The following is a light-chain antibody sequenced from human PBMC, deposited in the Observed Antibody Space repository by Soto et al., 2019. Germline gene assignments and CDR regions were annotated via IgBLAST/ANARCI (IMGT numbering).Light chain of an antibody. CDR2: LNGDGTH. CDR3: QTWGTGIWV. V-gene: IGLV4-69*01. Sequence: QSVLTQSPSSSASLGASVKLTCTLSSGHSSYAIAWYQQQPEKGPRYLMKLNGDGTHTKGDGIPDRFSGSSSGAERYLTISSLHSEDEADYYCQTWGTGIWVFGGGTKLTVL. CDR1: SGHSSYA. J-gene: IGLJ3*02.